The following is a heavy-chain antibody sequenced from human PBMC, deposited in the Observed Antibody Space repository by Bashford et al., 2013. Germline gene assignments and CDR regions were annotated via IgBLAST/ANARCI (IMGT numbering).Heavy chain of an antibody. Sequence: GSLRLSCAASGFTFSSYAMHWVRQAPGKGLEWVAVISYDGSNKYYADSVKGRFTISRDNSKNTLYLQMNSLRAEDTAVYYCARESFTAHIDYWAREPWSPSPQ. J-gene: IGHJ4*02. CDR1: GFTFSSYA. CDR3: ARESFTAHIDY. CDR2: ISYDGSNK. V-gene: IGHV3-30-3*01. D-gene: IGHD1-26*01.